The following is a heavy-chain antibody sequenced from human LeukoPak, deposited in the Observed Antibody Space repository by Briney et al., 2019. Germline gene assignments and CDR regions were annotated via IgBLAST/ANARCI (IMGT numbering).Heavy chain of an antibody. CDR1: GYTFTGYY. Sequence: GASVKVSCKASGYTFTGYYMHWVRQALGQGLEWMGWINPNSAGTNYAQNFQGRVTMTRDTSISTAYMELSRLRSDDTAVYYCARGGLTTPRISWFYFDYWGQGTLVTVPS. CDR3: ARGGLTTPRISWFYFDY. D-gene: IGHD4/OR15-4a*01. J-gene: IGHJ4*02. V-gene: IGHV1-2*02. CDR2: INPNSAGT.